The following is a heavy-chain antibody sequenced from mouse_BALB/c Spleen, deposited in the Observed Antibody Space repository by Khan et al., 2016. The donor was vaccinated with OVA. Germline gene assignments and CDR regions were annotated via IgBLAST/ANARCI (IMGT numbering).Heavy chain of an antibody. CDR3: ARGAGTTYGMDY. V-gene: IGHV1-9*01. J-gene: IGHJ4*01. CDR2: ILPGRSNN. CDR1: GYTFSSYW. Sequence: QVRLQQSGAELMKPGASVKISCKAIGYTFSSYWIEWVKQRPGHGLEWIGEILPGRSNNNFNEKFKGKATITADTSSNIAYMQLSSLTSEDSDVYYCARGAGTTYGMDYWGQGTSVTVSS. D-gene: IGHD4-1*01.